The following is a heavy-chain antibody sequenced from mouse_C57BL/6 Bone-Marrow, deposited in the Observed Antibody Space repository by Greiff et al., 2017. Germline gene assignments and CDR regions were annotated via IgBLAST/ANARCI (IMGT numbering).Heavy chain of an antibody. CDR2: IDPSDSYT. V-gene: IGHV1-50*01. J-gene: IGHJ4*01. D-gene: IGHD1-1*01. CDR1: GYTFTSYW. CDR3: ARGYYGGSYALDY. Sequence: QVQLQQPGAELVKPGASVKLSCKASGYTFTSYWMQWVKQRPGQGLEWIGEIDPSDSYTNYNQKFKGKATLTVDTSSSTAYMQLSSLTSEAAAVYYRARGYYGGSYALDYWGQGTTVTVSS.